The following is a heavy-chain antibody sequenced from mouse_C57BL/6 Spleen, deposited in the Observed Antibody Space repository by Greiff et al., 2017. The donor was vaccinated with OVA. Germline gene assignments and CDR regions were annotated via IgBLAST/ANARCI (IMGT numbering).Heavy chain of an antibody. CDR3: TRRGKHYYGDAMDY. D-gene: IGHD1-2*01. CDR2: IDPETGGT. J-gene: IGHJ4*01. CDR1: GYTFTDYE. Sequence: VQLQQSGAELVRPGASVTLSCKASGYTFTDYEMHWVKQTPVHGLEWIGAIDPETGGTAYNQKFKGKAILTADKSSSTAYMELRSLTSEDSAVYYGTRRGKHYYGDAMDYWGQGTSVTVSS. V-gene: IGHV1-15*01.